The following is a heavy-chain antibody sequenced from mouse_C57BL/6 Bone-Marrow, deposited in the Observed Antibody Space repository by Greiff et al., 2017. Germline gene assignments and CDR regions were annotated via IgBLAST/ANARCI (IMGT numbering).Heavy chain of an antibody. CDR2: IYPRSGNT. Sequence: VKLMESGAELARPGASVKLSCKASGYTFTSYGISWVKQRTGQGLEWIGEIYPRSGNTYYNEKFKGKATLTADKSSSTAYMELRSLTSEDSAVSFCAYDGYYVWYFDVWGTGTTVTVSS. CDR3: AYDGYYVWYFDV. J-gene: IGHJ1*03. CDR1: GYTFTSYG. D-gene: IGHD2-3*01. V-gene: IGHV1-81*01.